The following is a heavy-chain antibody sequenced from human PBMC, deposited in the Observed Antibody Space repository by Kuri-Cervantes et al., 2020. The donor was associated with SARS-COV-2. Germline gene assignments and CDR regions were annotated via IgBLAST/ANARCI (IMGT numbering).Heavy chain of an antibody. CDR1: GGSISSSSYY. CDR3: AKDLASYCSSTSCYAPQDY. V-gene: IGHV3-30*02. CDR2: IRYDETKK. D-gene: IGHD2-2*01. J-gene: IGHJ4*02. Sequence: GGSLRLSCTVSGGSISSSSYYWGWIRQPPGKGLEWVAFIRYDETKKFYADSVKGRFTISRDSSKNTLYLQMNSLRSEDTAVYYCAKDLASYCSSTSCYAPQDYWGQGALVTVSS.